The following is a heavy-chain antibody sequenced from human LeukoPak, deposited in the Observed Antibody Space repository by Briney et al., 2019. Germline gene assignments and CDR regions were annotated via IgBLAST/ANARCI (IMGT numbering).Heavy chain of an antibody. D-gene: IGHD3-10*01. CDR3: ARAGGSGYYDY. V-gene: IGHV3-13*01. J-gene: IGHJ4*02. CDR1: GFTFSSYD. CDR2: IGTADDT. Sequence: GGSLRLSCAASGFTFSSYDMHWVRQATGKGLEWVSAIGTADDTYYPGSVKGRFTISRENAKNSLYLQMNSLRAGDTAVYYCARAGGSGYYDYWGQGTLVTVSS.